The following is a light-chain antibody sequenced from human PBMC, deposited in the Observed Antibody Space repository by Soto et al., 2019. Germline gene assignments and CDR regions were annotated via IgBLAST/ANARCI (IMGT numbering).Light chain of an antibody. CDR2: GAS. Sequence: ELVMTQSPVTLSVSPGERATLSCRASQSVSSNLAWYQQKPGQAPRLLIYGASTRATGIPARFSGSGSGTEFTLAISSLQSEDFAVDYCQQYNNGITFGQGTRLEIK. J-gene: IGKJ5*01. V-gene: IGKV3-15*01. CDR3: QQYNNGIT. CDR1: QSVSSN.